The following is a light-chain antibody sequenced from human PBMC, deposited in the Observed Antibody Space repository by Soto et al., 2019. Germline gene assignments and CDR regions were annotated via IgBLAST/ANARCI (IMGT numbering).Light chain of an antibody. CDR1: SSDFGGYNY. CDR2: DVS. J-gene: IGLJ2*01. Sequence: QSALTQPASVSGSPGQSITISCTGTSSDFGGYNYVSWYQQHPGKVPKFMIYDVSNRPSGVSNRFSGSKSGNTASLTISGLQAEDEADYYCSSYTSSSNLVVFVGGTKLTVL. V-gene: IGLV2-14*03. CDR3: SSYTSSSNLVV.